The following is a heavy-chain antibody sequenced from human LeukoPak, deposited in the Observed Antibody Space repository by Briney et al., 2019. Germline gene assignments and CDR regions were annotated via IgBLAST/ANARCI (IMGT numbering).Heavy chain of an antibody. CDR3: ARWSSSPPRRNWFDP. CDR2: INPNSGGT. CDR1: GYTFSGYY. V-gene: IGHV1-2*02. Sequence: ASVKVSCKASGYTFSGYYIFWVRRAPGQGLEWMGWINPNSGGTNYAPEFQGRLTMTRNTSISAAYMELSSLRSEDTAVYYCARWSSSPPRRNWFDPWGQGTLVTVSS. D-gene: IGHD2-15*01. J-gene: IGHJ5*02.